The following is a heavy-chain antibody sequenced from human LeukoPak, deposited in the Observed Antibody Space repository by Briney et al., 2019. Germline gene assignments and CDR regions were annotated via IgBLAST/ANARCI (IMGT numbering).Heavy chain of an antibody. J-gene: IGHJ5*02. D-gene: IGHD3-22*01. CDR1: GFTFSRYA. V-gene: IGHV3-74*01. CDR2: INTDGSST. Sequence: GGSLRLSCGASGFTFSRYAMSWVRQAPGKGLVWVSRINTDGSSTSYADSVKGRFTISRDNAKNTLYLQMNSLRAEDTALYYCARDLGAYYDSSDNWFDPWGQGTLVTVSS. CDR3: ARDLGAYYDSSDNWFDP.